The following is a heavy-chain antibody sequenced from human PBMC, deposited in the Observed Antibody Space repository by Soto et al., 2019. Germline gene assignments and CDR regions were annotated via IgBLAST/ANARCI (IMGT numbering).Heavy chain of an antibody. CDR3: ARRQWLVGGYYYGLDV. CDR2: TSAYNGNT. CDR1: GYTFTSYG. Sequence: QVQLVQSGAEVKKPGASVRVSCKASGYTFTSYGISWVRQAPGQGLEWMGWTSAYNGNTNYAQKLQGRVTMTTDTSTSTAYMELRSLRSDDTAVYYCARRQWLVGGYYYGLDVWGQGTTVTVSS. V-gene: IGHV1-18*01. D-gene: IGHD6-19*01. J-gene: IGHJ6*02.